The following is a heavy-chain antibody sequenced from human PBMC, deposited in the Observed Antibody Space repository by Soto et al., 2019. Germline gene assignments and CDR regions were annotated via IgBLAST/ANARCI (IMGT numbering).Heavy chain of an antibody. Sequence: SETLSLTCTVSGGSTSSSSYYWGWIRQPPGKGLEWIGSIYYTGNTYYNPSLKSRVTMSVNTSKNQFSLKLSSVTAADTAVYYCARHGVFGRPAAMMIAWGPGDWFDPWGQGTLVTVSS. V-gene: IGHV4-39*01. CDR3: ARHGVFGRPAAMMIAWGPGDWFDP. CDR1: GGSTSSSSYY. D-gene: IGHD2-2*01. CDR2: IYYTGNT. J-gene: IGHJ5*02.